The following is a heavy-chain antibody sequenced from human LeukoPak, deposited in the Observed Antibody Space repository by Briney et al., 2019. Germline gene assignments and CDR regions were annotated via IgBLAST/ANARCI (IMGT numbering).Heavy chain of an antibody. J-gene: IGHJ4*02. CDR1: GGSISSGGYY. D-gene: IGHD6-19*01. Sequence: SETLSLTCTVSGGSISSGGYYWSWIRQPPGKGLEWIGEINHSGGTNYNPSLKSRVTISVDTSKNQFSLKLSSVTAADTAVYYCARAKKEYSSGWYTWFDYWGQGTLVTVSS. CDR3: ARAKKEYSSGWYTWFDY. CDR2: INHSGGT. V-gene: IGHV4-39*07.